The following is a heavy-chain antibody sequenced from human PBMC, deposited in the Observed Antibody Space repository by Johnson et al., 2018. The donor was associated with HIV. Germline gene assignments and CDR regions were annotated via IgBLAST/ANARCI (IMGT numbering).Heavy chain of an antibody. J-gene: IGHJ3*02. D-gene: IGHD6-13*01. CDR3: AGVRLGYSSSGDAFDI. Sequence: VQLVESGGGLVQPGGSLRLSCAASGFTFSSYAMHWVRQAPGKGLEYVSAISSNGGSTYYANSVKGRFTFSRDNSKNTLYLKMGSLGAEDMAVYYCAGVRLGYSSSGDAFDIWGQGTMVTVSS. V-gene: IGHV3-64*01. CDR1: GFTFSSYA. CDR2: ISSNGGST.